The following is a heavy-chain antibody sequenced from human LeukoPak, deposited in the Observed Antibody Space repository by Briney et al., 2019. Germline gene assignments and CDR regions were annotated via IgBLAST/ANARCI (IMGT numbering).Heavy chain of an antibody. CDR1: GFNFNTYT. CDR3: ARDQATEAISKY. V-gene: IGHV3-23*01. J-gene: IGHJ4*02. D-gene: IGHD1-1*01. CDR2: ITGGHGAT. Sequence: PGGSLRLSCSASGFNFNTYTLTWVRQAPGKRPEWLSAITGGHGATYYADSVTGRFTISRDYSRNTVYLHMRALSAADTAVYYCARDQATEAISKYWGQGTLVPVSP.